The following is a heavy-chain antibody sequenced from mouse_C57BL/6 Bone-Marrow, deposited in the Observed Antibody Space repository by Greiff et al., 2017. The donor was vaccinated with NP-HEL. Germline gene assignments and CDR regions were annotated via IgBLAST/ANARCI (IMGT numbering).Heavy chain of an antibody. D-gene: IGHD2-3*01. CDR2: INPNNGGT. CDR3: ARSVDGYYCGYFDY. J-gene: IGHJ2*01. CDR1: GYTFTDYN. Sequence: VQLRQSGPELVKPGASVKMSCKASGYTFTDYNMHWVKQSHGKSLEWIGYINPNNGGTSYNQKFKGKATLTVNKSSSTAYMELRSLTSEDSAVYYCARSVDGYYCGYFDYWGQGTTLTVSS. V-gene: IGHV1-22*01.